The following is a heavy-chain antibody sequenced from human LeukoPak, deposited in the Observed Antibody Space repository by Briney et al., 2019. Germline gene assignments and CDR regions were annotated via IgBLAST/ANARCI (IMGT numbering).Heavy chain of an antibody. CDR1: GGSISSSRHY. J-gene: IGHJ4*02. CDR2: IYYSGSP. D-gene: IGHD1-1*01. CDR3: ATWRTAKTGFDY. Sequence: SETLSLTCTVSGGSISSSRHYWAWIRQPPGKGLECIGSIYYSGSPYYNPSLKSRVTISVDTSKNQFSLRLSSVTAADTAVYYCATWRTAKTGFDYWGQGTLVTVSS. V-gene: IGHV4-39*01.